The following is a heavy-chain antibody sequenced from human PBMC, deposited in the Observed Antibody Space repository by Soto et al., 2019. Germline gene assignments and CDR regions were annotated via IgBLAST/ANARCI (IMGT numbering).Heavy chain of an antibody. CDR3: AKFFVAGTRGYFDS. CDR1: GFIFSSYA. D-gene: IGHD6-19*01. J-gene: IGHJ4*02. Sequence: GGSLRLSCTASGFIFSSYAMSWVRQAPGKGLEWVSAISASGDNAYYADSVKGRFTISRDRSKSLYLQMKSLRAEDTAIYYCAKFFVAGTRGYFDSWGQGTLVTVSS. CDR2: ISASGDNA. V-gene: IGHV3-23*01.